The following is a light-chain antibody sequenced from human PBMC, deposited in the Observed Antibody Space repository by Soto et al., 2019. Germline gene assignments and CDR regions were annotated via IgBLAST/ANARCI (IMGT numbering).Light chain of an antibody. CDR1: QGVGDT. J-gene: IGKJ4*01. V-gene: IGKV3-15*01. CDR2: DTS. CDR3: QRYNNWPLA. Sequence: EVLLTQSPPTRSESPLEAPTPRSRASQGVGDTLAWYQNKPGQTPRLLIYDTSTRATGVPARFSSSRSGTEFTLTIDSLQSEDFAVYYCQRYNNWPLAFGGGTKVDIK.